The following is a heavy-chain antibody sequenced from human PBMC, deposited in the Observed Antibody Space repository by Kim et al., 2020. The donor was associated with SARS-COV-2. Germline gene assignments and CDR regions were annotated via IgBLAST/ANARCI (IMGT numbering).Heavy chain of an antibody. CDR2: IKQDGGEN. Sequence: GGSLRLSCAASGFTFSAWWMAWVRQAPGKEVQWVANIKQDGGENDYLDAVKGRFTISRDNAKNSLYLQMNSLRVEDTAVYYCARENWGDLDIWGQGIMVT. CDR1: GFTFSAWW. CDR3: ARENWGDLDI. D-gene: IGHD7-27*01. V-gene: IGHV3-7*03. J-gene: IGHJ3*02.